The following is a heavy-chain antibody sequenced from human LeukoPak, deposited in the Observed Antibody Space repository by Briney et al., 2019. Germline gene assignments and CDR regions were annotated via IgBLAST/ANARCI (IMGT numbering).Heavy chain of an antibody. J-gene: IGHJ4*02. Sequence: PGRSLRLSCAASGFIFDDYAIHWVRQALGSGLEWVSAISWNSGSIGYADSVKGRFTISRDNAENSVHLLMNSLRVEDTAVYYCARDLGYCTNGVCHTRFDYWGQGTLVAVSS. CDR3: ARDLGYCTNGVCHTRFDY. CDR1: GFIFDDYA. CDR2: ISWNSGSI. V-gene: IGHV3-9*01. D-gene: IGHD2-8*01.